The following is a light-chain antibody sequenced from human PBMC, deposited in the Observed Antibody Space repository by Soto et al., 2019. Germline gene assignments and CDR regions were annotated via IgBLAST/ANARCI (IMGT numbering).Light chain of an antibody. CDR2: EVS. CDR1: SSDVGGYNY. V-gene: IGLV2-14*01. Sequence: ALTQPASVCGSPGQSITISCTGTSSDVGGYNYVSWYQQHPGKAPKLMIYEVSNRPSGVSNRFSGSKSGNTASLTISGLQAEDEADYYCSSYTSSSILYVFGTGTKVTVL. J-gene: IGLJ1*01. CDR3: SSYTSSSILYV.